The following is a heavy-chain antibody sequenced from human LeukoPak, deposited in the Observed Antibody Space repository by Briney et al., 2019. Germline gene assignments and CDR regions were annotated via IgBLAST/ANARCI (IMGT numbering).Heavy chain of an antibody. CDR2: INREGNEK. J-gene: IGHJ4*02. CDR3: ARVGTWELQRVFDF. CDR1: GFAFSDYW. Sequence: GGSLRLSCATFGFAFSDYWMTWVRQVPGKGLEWVANINREGNEKYYVDSVKGRFTISRDNAKNSVDLQMDNLRVEDTAVYYCARVGTWELQRVFDFWGQGTLVTVSS. V-gene: IGHV3-7*01. D-gene: IGHD1-26*01.